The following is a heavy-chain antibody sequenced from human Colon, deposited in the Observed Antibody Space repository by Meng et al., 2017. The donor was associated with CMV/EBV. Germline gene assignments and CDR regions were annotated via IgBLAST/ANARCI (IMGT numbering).Heavy chain of an antibody. CDR2: ISSTSSAI. V-gene: IGHV3-48*04. Sequence: GESLKISCAASGFTFSSYTMNWVRQAPGKGLEWVSYISSTSSAIYYADSVKGRFTISRDNARNSVYLQMSSLRAEDTAVYYCAGYSGVADSADDFWGQGTLVTVSS. D-gene: IGHD3-10*01. CDR1: GFTFSSYT. CDR3: AGYSGVADSADDF. J-gene: IGHJ4*02.